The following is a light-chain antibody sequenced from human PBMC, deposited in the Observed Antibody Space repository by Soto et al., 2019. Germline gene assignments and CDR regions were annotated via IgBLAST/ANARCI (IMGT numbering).Light chain of an antibody. CDR1: SSDVGAYKY. V-gene: IGLV2-8*01. CDR2: EVT. Sequence: QSALTQPPSASGSPGQSVTISCTGTSSDVGAYKYVSWYQQYPGKAPKLMLYEVTKRPSGVPDRFSGSKSGNTASLTVSGLQAEDEAEYYCTSYVGNDIWVFGGGTKLTVL. J-gene: IGLJ3*02. CDR3: TSYVGNDIWV.